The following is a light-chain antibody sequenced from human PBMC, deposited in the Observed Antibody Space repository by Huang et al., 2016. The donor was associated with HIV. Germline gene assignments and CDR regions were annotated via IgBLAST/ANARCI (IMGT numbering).Light chain of an antibody. CDR3: QHYVSLPPWT. CDR1: QDIGKY. Sequence: DIQMTQSPSSLSASVGDRVTITCQASQDIGKYLNWYQQKPGQVPKLLIFDASNLETGVPSRFSGSVSGTDFSFTITTRQPEDIATYYCQHYVSLPPWTFGQGTRVQI. CDR2: DAS. J-gene: IGKJ1*01. V-gene: IGKV1-33*01.